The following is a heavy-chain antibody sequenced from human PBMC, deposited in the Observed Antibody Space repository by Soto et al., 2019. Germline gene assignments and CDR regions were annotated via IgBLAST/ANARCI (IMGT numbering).Heavy chain of an antibody. D-gene: IGHD6-13*01. J-gene: IGHJ6*03. CDR2: SYYSEFA. CDR3: ARELIAAAGEGYYYYYMDV. Sequence: PSETLSLTCTVSGGSISDHYLSWTRQPPGKGLEWIGYSYYSEFANYNPSLKSRVTISVDTSKNQFSLKLSSVTAADTAVYYCARELIAAAGEGYYYYYMDVWGKGTTVTVSS. V-gene: IGHV4-59*11. CDR1: GGSISDHY.